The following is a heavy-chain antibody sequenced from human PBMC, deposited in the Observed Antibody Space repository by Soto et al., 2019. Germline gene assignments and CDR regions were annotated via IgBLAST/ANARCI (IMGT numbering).Heavy chain of an antibody. J-gene: IGHJ3*02. CDR2: MYHSGST. Sequence: QVQLQESGPGLVKPSGTLSLTCEVSGGSISSNYWWSWVRQPPGKGLEWIGEMYHSGSTNYNPSPKSRVPIPVDKSNIHFFLDLTSVTAADTAVYYCARLHMITFGGHVYRPFDIWGQGTMVTVSS. CDR3: ARLHMITFGGHVYRPFDI. CDR1: GGSISSNYW. D-gene: IGHD3-16*01. V-gene: IGHV4-4*02.